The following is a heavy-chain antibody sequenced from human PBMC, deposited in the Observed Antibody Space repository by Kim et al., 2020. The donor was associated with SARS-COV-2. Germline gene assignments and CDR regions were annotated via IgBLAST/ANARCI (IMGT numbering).Heavy chain of an antibody. J-gene: IGHJ6*02. V-gene: IGHV1-2*06. CDR3: ARDGLYRDIVATNIHYYYGMDV. CDR1: GYTFTGYY. Sequence: ASVKVSCKASGYTFTGYYMHWVRQAPGQGLEWMGRINPNSGGTNYAQKFQGRVTMTRDTSISTAYMELSRLRSDDTAVYYCARDGLYRDIVATNIHYYYGMDVWGQGTTVTVSS. D-gene: IGHD5-12*01. CDR2: INPNSGGT.